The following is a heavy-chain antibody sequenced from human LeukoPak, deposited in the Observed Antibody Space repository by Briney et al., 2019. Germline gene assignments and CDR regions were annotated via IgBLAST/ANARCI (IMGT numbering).Heavy chain of an antibody. CDR1: GGSISSSSYY. Sequence: SETLSLTCTVSGGSISSSSYYWAWIRQPPGKGLEWIGSIYSSGSASYNPSLKSRVSIVLDTSKNQFSLKVTSVTAADTAVYYCARDRSSYAKGHYDYWGQGTLVTVSS. CDR2: IYSSGSA. CDR3: ARDRSSYAKGHYDY. J-gene: IGHJ4*01. D-gene: IGHD6-6*01. V-gene: IGHV4-39*07.